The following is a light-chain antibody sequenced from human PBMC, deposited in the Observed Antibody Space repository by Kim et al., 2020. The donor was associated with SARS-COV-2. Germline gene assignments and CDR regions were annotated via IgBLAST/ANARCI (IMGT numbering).Light chain of an antibody. CDR3: QKYNSAPQWT. J-gene: IGKJ1*01. V-gene: IGKV1-27*01. CDR2: AAS. Sequence: DIQMTQSPSSLSASVGDRVTITCRASQGISNYLAWYQQKPGKVPKLLIYAASTLQSGVPSRFSGSGSGTDFTLTISSLQPEDGATYYCQKYNSAPQWTFGQGTKVDIK. CDR1: QGISNY.